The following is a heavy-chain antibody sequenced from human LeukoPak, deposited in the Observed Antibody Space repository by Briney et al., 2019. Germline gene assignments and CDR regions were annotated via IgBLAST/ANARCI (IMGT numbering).Heavy chain of an antibody. D-gene: IGHD6-13*01. CDR2: IYYSGST. CDR1: GGSISSDSYY. Sequence: SETLSLTCTVSGGSISSDSYYWGWIRQPPGKGLEWIGSIYYSGSTYYNPSLKSRVTISVDTSKNQFSLKLSSVTAADTAVYYCARPRTGYSSSWYWFDPWGQGTLVTVSS. J-gene: IGHJ5*02. CDR3: ARPRTGYSSSWYWFDP. V-gene: IGHV4-39*01.